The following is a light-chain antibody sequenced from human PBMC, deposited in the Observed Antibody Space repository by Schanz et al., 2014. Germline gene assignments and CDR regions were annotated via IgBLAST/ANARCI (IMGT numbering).Light chain of an antibody. Sequence: QSVLTQPASVSGSPGQSITISCTGTSSDVGGHNYVSWYQQHPGKAPKLMIYDVSNRPSGVSNRFSGSKSGNTASLTISGLQAEDEADYYCSSYTGSSTQVFGGGTKLTVL. J-gene: IGLJ3*02. CDR3: SSYTGSSTQV. V-gene: IGLV2-14*01. CDR1: SSDVGGHNY. CDR2: DVS.